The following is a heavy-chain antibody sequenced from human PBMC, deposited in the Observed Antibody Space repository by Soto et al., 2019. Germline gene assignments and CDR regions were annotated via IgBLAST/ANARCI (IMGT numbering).Heavy chain of an antibody. CDR2: ISGYNGST. J-gene: IGHJ6*02. V-gene: IGHV1-18*01. CDR1: GYTFTISG. Sequence: QVQLEQSGAEVKKPGASVMVSGKSSGYTFTISGISWVRQAPGQGLEWMGWISGYNGSTNYEQKIKDRVTITTDTSTNTAYMEQRSLKSDDTAVYYCARDGPRPYYYYGMDFWCQVTTVTDSS. CDR3: ARDGPRPYYYYGMDF.